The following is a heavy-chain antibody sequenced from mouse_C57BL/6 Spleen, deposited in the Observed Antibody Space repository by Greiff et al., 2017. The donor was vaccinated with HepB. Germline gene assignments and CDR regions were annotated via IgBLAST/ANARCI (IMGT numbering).Heavy chain of an antibody. CDR1: GYTFTDYY. J-gene: IGHJ4*01. Sequence: EVKLQESGPVLVKPGASVKMSCKASGYTFTDYYMNWVKQSHGKSLEWIGVINPYNGGTSYNQKFKGKATLTVDKSSSTAYMELNSLTSEDSAVYYCAREANWDYAMDYWGQGTSVTVSS. D-gene: IGHD4-1*01. CDR2: INPYNGGT. CDR3: AREANWDYAMDY. V-gene: IGHV1-19*01.